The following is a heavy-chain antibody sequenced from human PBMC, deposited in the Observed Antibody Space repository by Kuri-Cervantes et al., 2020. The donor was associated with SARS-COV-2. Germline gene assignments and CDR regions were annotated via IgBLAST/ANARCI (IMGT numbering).Heavy chain of an antibody. V-gene: IGHV3-21*01. CDR1: GFTFSSYS. D-gene: IGHD5-18*01. CDR3: ARDLGSGYSYGLELYYYYGMDV. J-gene: IGHJ6*02. Sequence: GGSLRLSCAASGFTFSSYSMNWVRQAPGKGLEWVSSISSSSSYIYYADSVKGRFTISRDNAKNSLYLQMNSLRAEDTAVYYCARDLGSGYSYGLELYYYYGMDVWGQGTTVTVSS. CDR2: ISSSSSYI.